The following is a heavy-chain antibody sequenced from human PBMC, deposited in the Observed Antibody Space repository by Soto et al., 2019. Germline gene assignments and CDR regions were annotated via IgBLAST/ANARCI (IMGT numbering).Heavy chain of an antibody. V-gene: IGHV3-23*01. CDR3: TKRREYSGATNFDY. D-gene: IGHD5-12*01. CDR1: GFTFDNYA. J-gene: IGHJ4*02. CDR2: VSGSGDST. Sequence: GGSLRLSCAASGFTFDNYAMSWVRQAPGKGLEWVSAVSGSGDSTYYPDSVKGRFSISRDNSKNTVHLQMNNLRAEDTAIYYYTKRREYSGATNFDYWGQGTLVTVSS.